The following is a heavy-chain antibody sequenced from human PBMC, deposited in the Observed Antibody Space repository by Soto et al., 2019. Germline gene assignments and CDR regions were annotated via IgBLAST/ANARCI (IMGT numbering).Heavy chain of an antibody. V-gene: IGHV3-73*01. J-gene: IGHJ6*02. CDR3: TRLTVTGDYYYYYGMDV. CDR2: VSSKGNNYET. D-gene: IGHD4-17*01. Sequence: EVQLVESGGGLVQPGGSLKLSGEASGFTLSGPAMHWVRQAPGKGLEWLARVSSKGNNYETAYAASGKGRFTSSRDDSKNKAYLQMNSLKTEDTAVYYCTRLTVTGDYYYYYGMDVWGQGTTVTVSS. CDR1: GFTLSGPA.